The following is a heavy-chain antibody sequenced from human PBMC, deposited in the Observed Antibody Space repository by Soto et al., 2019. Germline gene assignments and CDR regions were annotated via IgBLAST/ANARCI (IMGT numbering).Heavy chain of an antibody. V-gene: IGHV1-18*01. J-gene: IGHJ6*02. CDR3: AREGVLATSVRFLYYYCGMDV. Sequence: ASAKVSCKASGYTFTSKGTSWVRQAPGKGLEWMGWISAYNGNTNYAQKLQGRVTMTTDTSTSTAYMELRSLRSDDTAVYYCAREGVLATSVRFLYYYCGMDVWGQGTKVTVS. D-gene: IGHD5-12*01. CDR1: GYTFTSKG. CDR2: ISAYNGNT.